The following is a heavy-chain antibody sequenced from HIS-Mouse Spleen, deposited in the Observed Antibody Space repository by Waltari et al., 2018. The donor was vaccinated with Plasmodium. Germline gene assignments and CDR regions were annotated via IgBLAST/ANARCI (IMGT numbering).Heavy chain of an antibody. CDR3: ASSGSGSYYY. D-gene: IGHD3-10*01. Sequence: QVQLQQWGAGLLKPSETLSLTCAVYGGSFSGYYWSWIRQPPGKGLEWIGEINHSGITNYNPSLKSRVTISVDTSKNQFSLKLSSVTAADTAVYYCASSGSGSYYYWGQGTLVTVSS. J-gene: IGHJ4*02. CDR2: INHSGIT. V-gene: IGHV4-34*01. CDR1: GGSFSGYY.